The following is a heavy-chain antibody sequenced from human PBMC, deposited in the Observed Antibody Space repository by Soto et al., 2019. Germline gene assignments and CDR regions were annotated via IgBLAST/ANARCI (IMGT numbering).Heavy chain of an antibody. Sequence: GGSLRLSCAASGFTFSSYWMHWVRQAPGKGLMWVARLNGDGSTTSYADSVRGRFTISRDNVKDTLYLEMNSLRAEDMAVYYCARPRLYTYAAFDYWGEGT. CDR3: ARPRLYTYAAFDY. CDR1: GFTFSSYW. V-gene: IGHV3-74*01. CDR2: LNGDGSTT. D-gene: IGHD2-8*01. J-gene: IGHJ4*02.